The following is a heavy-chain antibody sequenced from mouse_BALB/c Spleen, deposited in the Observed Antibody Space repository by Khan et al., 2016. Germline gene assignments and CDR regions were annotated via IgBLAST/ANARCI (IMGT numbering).Heavy chain of an antibody. CDR2: FYPGSGSI. CDR3: ARHGGRKNYRYDEAMDY. J-gene: IGHJ4*01. D-gene: IGHD2-14*01. CDR1: GYNFTEYI. V-gene: IGHV1-62-2*01. Sequence: QVQLQQSGAGLVKPGASVKLSCKASGYNFTEYIIHWVKQRSGQGLEWIGWFYPGSGSIKYNEKFKDKATLTADKSSSTVYMDLSRLTSEDSAGYFCARHGGRKNYRYDEAMDYWCQGTSVTVSS.